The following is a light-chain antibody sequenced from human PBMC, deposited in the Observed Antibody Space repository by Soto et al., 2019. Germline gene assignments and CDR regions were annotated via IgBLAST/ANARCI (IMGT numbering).Light chain of an antibody. Sequence: QSVLTQPPSASGTPGQRVTISCSGSSSNIGSNTVNWYQHLPGTAPHLLIYDNDQRPSGVPDRFSGSKSGTSASLAISGLQSEDEADYYCAAWDDSLSGLYVFGTGTKLTVL. V-gene: IGLV1-44*01. J-gene: IGLJ1*01. CDR3: AAWDDSLSGLYV. CDR2: DND. CDR1: SSNIGSNT.